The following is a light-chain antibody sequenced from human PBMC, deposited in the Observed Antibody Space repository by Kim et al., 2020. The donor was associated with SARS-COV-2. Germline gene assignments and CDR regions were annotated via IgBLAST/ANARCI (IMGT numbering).Light chain of an antibody. CDR1: QSISSSY. J-gene: IGKJ5*01. Sequence: PGERATPSCRASQSISSSYLAWYQQKPGQAPRLLIYGASSRATGIPDRFSGSGSGTDFTLTISRVEPEDFAVYHCQQYGNSPITFGQGTRLEIK. V-gene: IGKV3-20*01. CDR2: GAS. CDR3: QQYGNSPIT.